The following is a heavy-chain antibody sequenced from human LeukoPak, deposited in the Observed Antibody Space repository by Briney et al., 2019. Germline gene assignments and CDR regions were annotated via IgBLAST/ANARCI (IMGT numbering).Heavy chain of an antibody. CDR1: VFTFSSYT. J-gene: IGHJ4*02. CDR2: ISSNGGST. V-gene: IGHV3-64D*06. CDR3: VKSPGPYFDY. Sequence: GGSLRLSCSASVFTFSSYTMHCVRQAPGKGLEYVSAISSNGGSTYYAGSVKGRFTISRDNSKNTLYLQMSSLRAEDTAVYYCVKSPGPYFDYWGQGTLVTVSS.